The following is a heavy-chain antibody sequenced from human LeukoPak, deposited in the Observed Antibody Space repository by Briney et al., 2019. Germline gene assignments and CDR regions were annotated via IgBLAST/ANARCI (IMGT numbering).Heavy chain of an antibody. CDR3: ASVNYYGSGSYYPVFDP. J-gene: IGHJ5*02. Sequence: SETLSLTCTVSGGSISSGDYYWSWIRQPPGKGLEWIGYIYYSGSTYYNPSLKSRVTISVDTSKNQFSLKLSSVTAADTAVYYCASVNYYGSGSYYPVFDPWGQGTLVTVSS. CDR2: IYYSGST. CDR1: GGSISSGDYY. D-gene: IGHD3-10*01. V-gene: IGHV4-30-4*01.